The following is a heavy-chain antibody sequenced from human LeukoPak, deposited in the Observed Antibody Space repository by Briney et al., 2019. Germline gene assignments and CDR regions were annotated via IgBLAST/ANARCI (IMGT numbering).Heavy chain of an antibody. J-gene: IGHJ4*02. D-gene: IGHD6-19*01. V-gene: IGHV3-69-1*01. CDR1: GFAFDEHG. CDR3: ARARSSGWYRDY. CDR2: ISSSSYI. Sequence: PGGSLRLSCTASGFAFDEHGMSWVRQAPGKGLEWVSSISSSSYIYYADSVKGRFTISRDNAENSLYLQMNSLRAEDTAVYYCARARSSGWYRDYWGQGTLVTVSS.